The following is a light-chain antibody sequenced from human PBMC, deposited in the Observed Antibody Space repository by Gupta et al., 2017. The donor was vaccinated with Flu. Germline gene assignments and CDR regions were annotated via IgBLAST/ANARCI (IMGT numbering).Light chain of an antibody. Sequence: EMVMTQSPATLSVSPGERATLSCRASQSVRSNLAWYQQKPGQAPRLLIYGASTSDTGIPARFSGSGSGTEFPLTISSRQLEDFAVYYCQQYKNWPPWTFGQGTKVEIK. CDR2: GAS. CDR3: QQYKNWPPWT. V-gene: IGKV3-15*01. CDR1: QSVRSN. J-gene: IGKJ1*01.